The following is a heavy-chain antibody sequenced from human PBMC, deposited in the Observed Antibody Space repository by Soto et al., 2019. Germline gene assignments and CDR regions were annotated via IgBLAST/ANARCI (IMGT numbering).Heavy chain of an antibody. CDR3: AKDARLYRKQLVPYYCDY. D-gene: IGHD6-6*01. Sequence: EVQLLESGGGLVQPGGSLRLSCAASGFTFSSYAMSWVRQAPGKGLEWVSAISGSGGSTYYADSVKGRFTISRDNSKNTLYLQMNSLRAEDTAVYYCAKDARLYRKQLVPYYCDYWGQGTLVTVSS. J-gene: IGHJ4*02. V-gene: IGHV3-23*01. CDR1: GFTFSSYA. CDR2: ISGSGGST.